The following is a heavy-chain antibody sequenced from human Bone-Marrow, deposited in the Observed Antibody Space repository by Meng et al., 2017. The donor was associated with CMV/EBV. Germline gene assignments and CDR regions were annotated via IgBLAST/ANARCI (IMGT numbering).Heavy chain of an antibody. D-gene: IGHD3-3*02. CDR3: AKLPRISRTWDYVY. Sequence: GESLKISCTASGFMFRNYAMSWVRQAPGKGLEWVSTMSGSGPGKYYVDSVKGRFIISRDNSRNTLFLQLIGLTAADTAVYYCAKLPRISRTWDYVYWGQGTLVTVSS. V-gene: IGHV3-23*01. CDR2: MSGSGPGK. CDR1: GFMFRNYA. J-gene: IGHJ4*02.